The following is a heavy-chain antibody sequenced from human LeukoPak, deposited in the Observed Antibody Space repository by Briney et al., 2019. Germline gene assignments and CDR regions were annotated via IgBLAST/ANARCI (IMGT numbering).Heavy chain of an antibody. V-gene: IGHV4-59*08. J-gene: IGHJ6*02. CDR3: ASTRTLDYYGMDV. CDR1: GGSISSYY. D-gene: IGHD2-2*01. CDR2: IYYSGST. Sequence: SETLSLTCTVSGGSISSYYWSWIRQPPGKGLEWIGYIYYSGSTNYNPSLKSRVTISVDTPKNQFSLKLSSVTAADTAVYYCASTRTLDYYGMDVWGQGTTVTVSS.